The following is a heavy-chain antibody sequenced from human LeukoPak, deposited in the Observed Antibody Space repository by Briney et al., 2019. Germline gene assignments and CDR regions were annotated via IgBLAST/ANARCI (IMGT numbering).Heavy chain of an antibody. CDR3: ARDRGGSYSAIDY. V-gene: IGHV3-48*04. D-gene: IGHD2-15*01. CDR1: GFTFSSYS. CDR2: TSSSSITI. J-gene: IGHJ4*02. Sequence: PGGSLRLSCAASGFTFSSYSLNWVRQAPGKGLEWVSFTSSSSITIYYADSVKGRFTISRDNAEKSLYMQMNSLRAEETAVYYCARDRGGSYSAIDYWGQGTLVTVSS.